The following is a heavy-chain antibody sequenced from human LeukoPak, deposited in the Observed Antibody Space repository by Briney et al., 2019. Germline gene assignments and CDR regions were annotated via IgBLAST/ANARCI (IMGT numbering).Heavy chain of an antibody. CDR1: GFTFSSYA. V-gene: IGHV3-30*04. CDR3: AKARVNSYGVFDY. CDR2: ISYDGSNK. D-gene: IGHD5-18*01. J-gene: IGHJ4*02. Sequence: PGRSLRLSCAASGFTFSSYAMHWVRQAPGKGLEWVAVISYDGSNKYYADSVKGRFTISRDNSKNTLYLQMNSLRAEDTAVYYCAKARVNSYGVFDYWGQGTLVTVSS.